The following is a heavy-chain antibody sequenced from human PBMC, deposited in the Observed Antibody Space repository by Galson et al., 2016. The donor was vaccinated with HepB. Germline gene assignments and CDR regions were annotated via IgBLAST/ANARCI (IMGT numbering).Heavy chain of an antibody. J-gene: IGHJ6*02. CDR1: GFSFSIYG. Sequence: SLRLSCAASGFSFSIYGMHWVRQAPGKGLEWVAVILYDGRNKYYADSVKGRFTISRDNSKNTMYLQMNNLRGEDTAVYFCAKGGKELLYYYFMDVWGQGTTVTVSS. D-gene: IGHD1-7*01. CDR2: ILYDGRNK. V-gene: IGHV3-30*18. CDR3: AKGGKELLYYYFMDV.